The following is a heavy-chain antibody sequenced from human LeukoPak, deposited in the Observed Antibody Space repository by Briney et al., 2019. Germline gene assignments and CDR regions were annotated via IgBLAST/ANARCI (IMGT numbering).Heavy chain of an antibody. CDR1: GGSISSGSYY. Sequence: SETLSLTCTVSGGSISSGSYYWSWIRQPTGKGLEWMGRIYTSGSTNYNPSLKSRVTISVDTSKNQFSLKLSSVTAADTAVYYCARDLDYGGKRWFDPWGQGTLVTVSS. J-gene: IGHJ5*02. CDR3: ARDLDYGGKRWFDP. V-gene: IGHV4-61*02. D-gene: IGHD4-23*01. CDR2: IYTSGST.